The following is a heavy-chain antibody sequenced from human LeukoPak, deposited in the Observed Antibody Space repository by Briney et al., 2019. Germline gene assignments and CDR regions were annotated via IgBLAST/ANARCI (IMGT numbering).Heavy chain of an antibody. CDR3: TKDGHYDILTAFD. CDR1: GFTFTKYA. CDR2: ISASAGTS. V-gene: IGHV3-23*01. J-gene: IGHJ4*02. Sequence: GGSLRLSCAASGFTFTKYAMSWVRQAPGKGLQCVSSISASAGTSYYADSVKGRFSISRDSSNNTLYLQMNNLRAEDTALYYCTKDGHYDILTAFDWGQGTLVTVSS. D-gene: IGHD3-9*01.